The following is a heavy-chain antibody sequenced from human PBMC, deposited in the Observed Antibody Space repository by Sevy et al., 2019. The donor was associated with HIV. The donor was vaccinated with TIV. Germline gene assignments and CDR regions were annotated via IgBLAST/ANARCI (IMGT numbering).Heavy chain of an antibody. CDR1: GFTFSSYA. D-gene: IGHD5-18*01. CDR3: ARETDGGYSYGRRSYYFDY. CDR2: ISYDGSNK. Sequence: GGSLRLSCAASGFTFSSYAMHWVRPAPGKGLEWVAVISYDGSNKYYADSVKGRFTISRDNSKNTLYLQMNSLRAEDTAVYYCARETDGGYSYGRRSYYFDYWGQGTLVTVSS. J-gene: IGHJ4*02. V-gene: IGHV3-30-3*01.